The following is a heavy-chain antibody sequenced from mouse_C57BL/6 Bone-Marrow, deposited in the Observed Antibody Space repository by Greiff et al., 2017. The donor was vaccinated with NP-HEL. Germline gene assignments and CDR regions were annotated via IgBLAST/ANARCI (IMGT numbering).Heavy chain of an antibody. Sequence: VHVKQSGAELVRPGASVKLSCTASGFNIKDDYMHWVKQRPEQGLEWIGWIDPENGDTEYASKFQGKATITADTSSNTAYLQLSSLTSEDTAVYYCTTVITTYAMDYWGQGTSVTVSS. J-gene: IGHJ4*01. D-gene: IGHD1-1*01. CDR3: TTVITTYAMDY. V-gene: IGHV14-4*01. CDR1: GFNIKDDY. CDR2: IDPENGDT.